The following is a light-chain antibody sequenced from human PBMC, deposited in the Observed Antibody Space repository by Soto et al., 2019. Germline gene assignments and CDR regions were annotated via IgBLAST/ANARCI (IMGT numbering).Light chain of an antibody. J-gene: IGKJ1*01. CDR2: GAT. Sequence: IQLTQSPSSLSASVGDRVTITCRASQGFSNYVAWYQQKPGEVPKLLISGATTLQPGVPSRFSGSGSGTDFTLTISSLQPEDVATYYCQKYNSAWTFGQGTKVDIK. V-gene: IGKV1-27*01. CDR3: QKYNSAWT. CDR1: QGFSNY.